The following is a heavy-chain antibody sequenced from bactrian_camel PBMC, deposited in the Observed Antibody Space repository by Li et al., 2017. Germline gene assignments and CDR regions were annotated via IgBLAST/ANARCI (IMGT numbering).Heavy chain of an antibody. J-gene: IGHJ4*01. CDR2: ICSLGALT. D-gene: IGHD3*01. V-gene: IGHV3S36*01. CDR1: GFTFNNYA. CDR3: VRGWDDDTWSFNY. Sequence: VQLVESGGDMVQPGRSLRLSCATSGFTFNNYAMSWVRQPPGRGLEWVSSICSLGALTYYADSVKGQFTISRDNAKNTVYLQMNSLKPEDTAVYYCVRGWDDDTWSFNYWGQGTQVTVS.